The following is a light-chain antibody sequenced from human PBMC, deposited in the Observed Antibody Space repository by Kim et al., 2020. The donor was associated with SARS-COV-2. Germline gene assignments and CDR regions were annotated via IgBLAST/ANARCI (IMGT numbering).Light chain of an antibody. V-gene: IGKV3-20*01. J-gene: IGKJ1*01. CDR2: GAS. Sequence: PGETATPACRASQTVSSSYLAGYQQKPGQAPRLFIFGASSRATGIPDRFSGSGCVTDFTLTISGLGPEDFAVYYCQQYGSSPRTFGQRAKVDIK. CDR3: QQYGSSPRT. CDR1: QTVSSSY.